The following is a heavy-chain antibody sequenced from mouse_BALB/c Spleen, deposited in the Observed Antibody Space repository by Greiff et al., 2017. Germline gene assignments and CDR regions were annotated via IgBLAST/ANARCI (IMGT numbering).Heavy chain of an antibody. Sequence: EVQLVESGGGLVQPGGSRKLSCAASGFTFSSFGMHWVRQAPEKGLEWVAYISSGSSTIYYADTVKGRFTISRDNPKNTLFLQMTSLRSEDTAMYYCAREEGYGNPWYFDVWGAGTTVTVSS. CDR3: AREEGYGNPWYFDV. J-gene: IGHJ1*01. CDR1: GFTFSSFG. D-gene: IGHD2-10*02. CDR2: ISSGSSTI. V-gene: IGHV5-17*02.